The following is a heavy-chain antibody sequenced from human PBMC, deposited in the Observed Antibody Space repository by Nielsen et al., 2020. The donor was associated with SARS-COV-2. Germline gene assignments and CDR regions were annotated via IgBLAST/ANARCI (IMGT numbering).Heavy chain of an antibody. Sequence: SETLSLTCAVYGGSFSGYYWSWNRQPPGKGLEWIGEINHSGSTNYNPSLKSRVTISVDTSKNQFSLKLSSVTAADTAVYYCARDTKIQLWLGPFDYWGQGTLVTVSS. V-gene: IGHV4-34*01. CDR1: GGSFSGYY. CDR2: INHSGST. CDR3: ARDTKIQLWLGPFDY. J-gene: IGHJ4*02. D-gene: IGHD5-18*01.